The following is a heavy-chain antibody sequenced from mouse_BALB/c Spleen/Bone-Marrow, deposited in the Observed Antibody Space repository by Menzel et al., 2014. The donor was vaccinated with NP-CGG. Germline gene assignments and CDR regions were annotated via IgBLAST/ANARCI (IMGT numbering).Heavy chain of an antibody. V-gene: IGHV1-63*01. Sequence: QVQLQQPGAELVRPGTSVKISCKASGYAFTNYWLDWVEQSPGHGLEWIGDIYPGSGNTYFNEKFKGKATLTADKSSSTAYMQLSSLASEDSAVYFCARPQFISGRYYAMDYWGQGTSVTVSS. CDR3: ARPQFISGRYYAMDY. D-gene: IGHD1-2*01. CDR1: GYAFTNYW. J-gene: IGHJ4*01. CDR2: IYPGSGNT.